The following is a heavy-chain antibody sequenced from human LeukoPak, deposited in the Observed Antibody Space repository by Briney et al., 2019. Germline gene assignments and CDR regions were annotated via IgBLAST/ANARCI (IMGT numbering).Heavy chain of an antibody. J-gene: IGHJ4*02. CDR2: ISGSGGST. CDR1: GFTFSSYW. Sequence: PGGSLRRSCAASGFTFSSYWMSWVRQAPGKGLEWVSAISGSGGSTYYADSVKGRFTISRDNSKNTLYLQMNSLRAEDTAVYYCAKDGDTAIFFYYFDYWGQGTLVTVSS. V-gene: IGHV3-23*01. D-gene: IGHD5-18*01. CDR3: AKDGDTAIFFYYFDY.